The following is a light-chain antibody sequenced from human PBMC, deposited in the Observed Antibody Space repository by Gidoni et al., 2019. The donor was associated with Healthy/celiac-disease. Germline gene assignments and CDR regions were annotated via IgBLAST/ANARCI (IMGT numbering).Light chain of an antibody. CDR3: QQYDNPFT. Sequence: DIQMTQSPSSLSASVGDRVTSTCQASQDISNYLNWYQQKPGKAPKLLIYDASNLETGVPSRFSGSGSGTDFTFTISSLQPEDIATYYCQQYDNPFTFXPXTKVXIK. V-gene: IGKV1-33*01. CDR1: QDISNY. J-gene: IGKJ3*01. CDR2: DAS.